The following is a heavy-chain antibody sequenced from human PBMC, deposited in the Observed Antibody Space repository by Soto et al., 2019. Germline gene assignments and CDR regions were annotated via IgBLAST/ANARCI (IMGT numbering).Heavy chain of an antibody. CDR2: ISAYNGNT. Sequence: QVQLVQSGAEMNKPGASVNVYCKASAYTFTIYGISWVRQAPGQGLEWMGWISAYNGNTNYAQKLQGKDTMTTATSTRTAYMALRTLRSDDTAVYYCARYPEIFDYWGQGTPVTVSS. CDR1: AYTFTIYG. CDR3: ARYPEIFDY. V-gene: IGHV1-18*01. J-gene: IGHJ4*02.